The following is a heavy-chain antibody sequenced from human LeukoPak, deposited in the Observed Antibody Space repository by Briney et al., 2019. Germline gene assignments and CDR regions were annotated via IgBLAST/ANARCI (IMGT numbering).Heavy chain of an antibody. CDR3: ARGWTAYCTNGVCSSRRYYYYMDV. V-gene: IGHV1-69*05. CDR2: IIPIFGTA. Sequence: SVKVSCKASGGTFSSYAISWVRQAPGQGLEWMGGIIPIFGTANYTQKYQGRVTITMDESTSTAYMELSSLRSEDTAVYYCARGWTAYCTNGVCSSRRYYYYMDVWGKGTTVTVSS. CDR1: GGTFSSYA. D-gene: IGHD2-8*01. J-gene: IGHJ6*03.